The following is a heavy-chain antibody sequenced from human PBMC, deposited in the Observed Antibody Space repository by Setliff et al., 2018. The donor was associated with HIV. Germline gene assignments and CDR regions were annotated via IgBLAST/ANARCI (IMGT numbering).Heavy chain of an antibody. CDR3: STDAYHDFSTGPTPGAFDI. CDR1: GYTLSELS. J-gene: IGHJ3*02. Sequence: ASVKVSCKVSGYTLSELSMHWVRQAPGEGLEGMGGFDPEDGETIYAEKFQGRGTMTEDTATETAYMELSSLRSEDAAVYYCSTDAYHDFSTGPTPGAFDIWGQGTVVTVSS. CDR2: FDPEDGET. V-gene: IGHV1-24*01. D-gene: IGHD3-3*01.